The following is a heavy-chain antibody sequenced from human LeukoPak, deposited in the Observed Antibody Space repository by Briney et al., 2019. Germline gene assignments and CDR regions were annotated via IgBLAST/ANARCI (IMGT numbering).Heavy chain of an antibody. D-gene: IGHD1-1*01. CDR3: ARSLSQRSRYYFDY. V-gene: IGHV3-21*04. CDR1: GFTFSSYS. Sequence: PGGSLRLSCAASGFTFSSYSMNWVRQAPGKGLEWVSSISSSSSYIYYADSVKGRFTISRDNYKNTLYLQMNSLRAEDTAVYYCARSLSQRSRYYFDYWGQGTLVTVSS. CDR2: ISSSSSYI. J-gene: IGHJ4*02.